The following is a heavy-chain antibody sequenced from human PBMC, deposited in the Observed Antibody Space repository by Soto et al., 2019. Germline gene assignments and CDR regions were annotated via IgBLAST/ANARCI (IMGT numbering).Heavy chain of an antibody. CDR3: ASNRGVLKYYFDY. V-gene: IGHV3-21*01. CDR2: ISSSSSYI. J-gene: IGHJ4*02. D-gene: IGHD3-10*01. CDR1: GFTFSSYS. Sequence: GGSLRLSCAASGFTFSSYSMNWVRQAPGKGLEWVSSISSSSSYIYYADSVKGRFTNSRDNANNSLYLQMNSLRAEDTAVYYCASNRGVLKYYFDYWGQGTLVTVSS.